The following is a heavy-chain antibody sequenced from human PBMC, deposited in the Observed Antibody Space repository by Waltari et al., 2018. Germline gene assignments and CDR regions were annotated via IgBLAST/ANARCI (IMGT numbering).Heavy chain of an antibody. Sequence: EVQLVQSGAEVKKPGESLKISCKGSGYSFTSYWIGWVRQMPGKGLEWMGITYPGYSYTRSSPVFQVQVTTPADKSISTADLQWISLKASDTAMYYCARTDYPYYYYGMDVWGQGTTVTVSS. CDR1: GYSFTSYW. CDR2: TYPGYSYT. CDR3: ARTDYPYYYYGMDV. D-gene: IGHD4-17*01. V-gene: IGHV5-51*03. J-gene: IGHJ6*02.